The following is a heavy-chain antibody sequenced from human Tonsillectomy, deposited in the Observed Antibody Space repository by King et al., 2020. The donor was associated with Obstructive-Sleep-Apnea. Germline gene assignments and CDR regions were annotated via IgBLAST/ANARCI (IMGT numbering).Heavy chain of an antibody. D-gene: IGHD3-22*01. CDR1: GFTFRSYG. CDR2: IWYDGSNK. J-gene: IGHJ3*02. V-gene: IGHV3-33*01. CDR3: ARVTYYYDSSGYYFDAFDI. Sequence: QLVQSGGGVVQPGRSLRLSCAASGFTFRSYGMHWVRQAPGKGLEWVAVIWYDGSNKYYADSVKGRFTISRDNSKNTLYLQMNSLRAEDTAVYYCARVTYYYDSSGYYFDAFDIWGQGTMVTVSS.